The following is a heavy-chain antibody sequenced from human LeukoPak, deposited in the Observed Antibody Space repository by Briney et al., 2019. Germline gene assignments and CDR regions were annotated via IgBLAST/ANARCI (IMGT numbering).Heavy chain of an antibody. V-gene: IGHV3-33*01. CDR1: GFTFSGYG. D-gene: IGHD1-26*01. Sequence: PGGSLRLSCAASGFTFSGYGMHWVRQAPGKALEWVALIWYDGSNKYYADSVKGRFTISRDNSENTLYLQMNSLRAEDTAVYYCVRELDSGSYRGYFDYWGQGTLVIVSS. J-gene: IGHJ4*02. CDR3: VRELDSGSYRGYFDY. CDR2: IWYDGSNK.